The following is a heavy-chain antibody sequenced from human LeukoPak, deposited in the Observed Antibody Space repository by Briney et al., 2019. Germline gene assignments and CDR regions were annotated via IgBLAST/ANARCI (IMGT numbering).Heavy chain of an antibody. CDR2: ISSSSSYI. V-gene: IGHV3-21*01. D-gene: IGHD4-17*01. J-gene: IGHJ4*02. Sequence: GGSLRLSCAASGFTFSSYSMNWVRQAPGKGLEWVSSISSSSSYIYYADSVKGRFTISRDNAKNSLYLQMNSLRAEDTAVYYCARGSRGYGVLYYFDYWGQGTLVTVSS. CDR3: ARGSRGYGVLYYFDY. CDR1: GFTFSSYS.